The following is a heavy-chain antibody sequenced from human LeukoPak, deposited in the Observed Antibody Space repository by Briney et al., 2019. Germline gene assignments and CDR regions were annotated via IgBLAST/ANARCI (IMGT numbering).Heavy chain of an antibody. CDR2: INQGGSET. V-gene: IGHV3-7*01. CDR3: ARSPGVGTVDY. CDR1: GFTVSSNY. Sequence: GGSLRLSCAASGFTVSSNYMSWVRQAPGQGLEWVANINQGGSETYYVDSVKGRFTISRDNAKNSLFLQLNSLRAEDTAVYYCARSPGVGTVDYWGQGSLVTVSS. D-gene: IGHD3-3*01. J-gene: IGHJ4*02.